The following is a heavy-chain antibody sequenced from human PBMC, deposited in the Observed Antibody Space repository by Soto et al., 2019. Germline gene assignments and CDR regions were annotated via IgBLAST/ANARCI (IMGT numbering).Heavy chain of an antibody. J-gene: IGHJ4*02. CDR2: IYYIGST. D-gene: IGHD3-22*01. V-gene: IGHV4-39*01. CDR3: ARVDSSGYQPFDY. CDR1: CFFLRTTNFY. Sequence: SGTPFPTSTLSCFFLRTTNFYWGGFRPPPGKGLEWIGSIYYIGSTYYNPSLKSRVTISVDTSKNQFSLKLSSVTAADTAVYYCARVDSSGYQPFDYWGQGTLVTVSS.